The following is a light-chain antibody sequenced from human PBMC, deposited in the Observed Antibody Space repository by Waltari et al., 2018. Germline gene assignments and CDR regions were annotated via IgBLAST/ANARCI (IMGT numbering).Light chain of an antibody. CDR2: SND. V-gene: IGLV1-44*01. J-gene: IGLJ2*01. CDR1: NPNIGSKP. Sequence: QSVLTQPPSASGTPGQTVTIPCSGSNPNIGSKPVSWYQQLPGSAPKLLIYSNDRRPSGVPDRFSGSNSGTSASLAITGLQSEDEADYHCAAWDVRLNAVVFGGGTKVTVL. CDR3: AAWDVRLNAVV.